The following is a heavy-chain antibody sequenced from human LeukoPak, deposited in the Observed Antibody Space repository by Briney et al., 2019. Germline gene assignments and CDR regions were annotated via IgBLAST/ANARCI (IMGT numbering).Heavy chain of an antibody. J-gene: IGHJ5*02. V-gene: IGHV1-8*01. D-gene: IGHD3-9*01. Sequence: ASVTVCFKASGYTFTSYDINWVRQATGQGREWMGWMNPKSGSTGYAQKFQGRVTITRNTSISTAYMELSSLRSEDTAVYYCATENLRYFDWFPFDPWGQGTLVTVSS. CDR2: MNPKSGST. CDR3: ATENLRYFDWFPFDP. CDR1: GYTFTSYD.